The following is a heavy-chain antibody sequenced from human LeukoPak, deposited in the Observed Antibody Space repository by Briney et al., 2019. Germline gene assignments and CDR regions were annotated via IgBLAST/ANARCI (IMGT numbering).Heavy chain of an antibody. CDR3: FLGVAAVGKLKGLYFDS. CDR1: GGTFSSYA. J-gene: IGHJ4*02. D-gene: IGHD6-13*01. Sequence: ASVKVSCKASGGTFSSYAISWVRQAPGQGLEWMGGIIPIFGTANYAQKFQGRVTITTDESTSTAYMELSSLSSEDTAVYYCFLGVAAVGKLKGLYFDSWGQGTRFTPPS. CDR2: IIPIFGTA. V-gene: IGHV1-69*05.